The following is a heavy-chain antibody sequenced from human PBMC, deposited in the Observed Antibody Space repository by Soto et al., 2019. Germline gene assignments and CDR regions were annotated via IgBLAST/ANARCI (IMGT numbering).Heavy chain of an antibody. CDR1: GGSIISYY. J-gene: IGHJ4*02. CDR3: ARTSRFDC. V-gene: IGHV4-34*01. D-gene: IGHD6-6*01. CDR2: INHSGST. Sequence: SETLSLTCTVSGGSIISYYWGWIRQPPGKGLEWIGEINHSGSTKYNPSLKSRVTMSVDTSKNQFSLKLSSVTAADTAVYYCARTSRFDCWGQGTLVTVSS.